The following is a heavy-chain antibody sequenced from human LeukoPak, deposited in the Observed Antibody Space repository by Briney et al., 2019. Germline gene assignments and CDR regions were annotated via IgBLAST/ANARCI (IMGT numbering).Heavy chain of an antibody. Sequence: ASVKLSCTASGYTFTTYDINWVRQAPGQGLEWMGWMNTNSDNTGYAQKFQGRVTMTRNTSISTAYMELSSLRSEDTALYYCVRGHSGDFDYWGPGTLVSVSS. CDR2: MNTNSDNT. CDR1: GYTFTTYD. CDR3: VRGHSGDFDY. D-gene: IGHD5-12*01. V-gene: IGHV1-8*01. J-gene: IGHJ4*02.